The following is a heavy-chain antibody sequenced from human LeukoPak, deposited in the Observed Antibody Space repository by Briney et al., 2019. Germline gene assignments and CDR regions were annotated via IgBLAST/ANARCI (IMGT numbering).Heavy chain of an antibody. CDR1: GFTFSSYA. D-gene: IGHD2-15*01. V-gene: IGHV3-66*01. CDR3: ARVVAAYYGMDV. CDR2: IYSGGST. J-gene: IGHJ6*02. Sequence: PGGSLRLSCVASGFTFSSYAMSWVRQAPGKGLEWVSVIYSGGSTYYADSVKGRFTISRDNSKNTLYLQMNSLRAEDTAVYYCARVVAAYYGMDVWGQGTTVTVSS.